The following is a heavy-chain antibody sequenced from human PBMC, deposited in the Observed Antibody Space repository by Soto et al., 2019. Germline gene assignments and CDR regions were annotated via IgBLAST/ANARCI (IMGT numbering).Heavy chain of an antibody. V-gene: IGHV3-23*01. J-gene: IGHJ4*02. CDR2: ISGSGGST. D-gene: IGHD3-22*01. CDR1: ECTFSSYS. CDR3: AKSRDSSGYFDY. Sequence: GESPTLSCASSECTFSSYSMSWVRHAPGKGLEWVSAISGSGGSTYYADSVKGRFTISRDNSKNTLYLQMNSLRAEDTAVYYCAKSRDSSGYFDYWGQGTLVSVSA.